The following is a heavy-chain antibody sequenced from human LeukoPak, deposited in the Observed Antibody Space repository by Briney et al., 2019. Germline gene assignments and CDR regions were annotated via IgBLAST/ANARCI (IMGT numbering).Heavy chain of an antibody. CDR1: GFAFSSHA. CDR3: ARGGVTAVDY. CDR2: ISGSGGST. Sequence: GGSLRLSCAASGFAFSSHAMNWVRQAPGKGLEWVSAISGSGGSTNYADSVKGRFTISRDNSKNTLYLQMNSLRAEDTAVYYCARGGVTAVDYWGQGTLVTVSS. J-gene: IGHJ4*02. V-gene: IGHV3-23*01. D-gene: IGHD2-21*02.